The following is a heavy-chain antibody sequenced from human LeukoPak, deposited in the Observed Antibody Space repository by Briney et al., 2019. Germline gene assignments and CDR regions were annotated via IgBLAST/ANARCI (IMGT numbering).Heavy chain of an antibody. CDR3: AKDRSIAARPAYFDY. V-gene: IGHV3-23*01. Sequence: PGGSLRLSCAASGFTFSSYAMSWVRQAPGKGLEWVSAISGSGGSTYYADSVKGRFTISRGNSKNTLYLQMNSLRAEDTAVYYCAKDRSIAARPAYFDYWGQGTLVTVSS. CDR1: GFTFSSYA. CDR2: ISGSGGST. D-gene: IGHD6-6*01. J-gene: IGHJ4*02.